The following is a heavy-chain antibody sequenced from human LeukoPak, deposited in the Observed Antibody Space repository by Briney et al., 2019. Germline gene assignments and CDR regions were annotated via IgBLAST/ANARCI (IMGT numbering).Heavy chain of an antibody. D-gene: IGHD5-18*01. V-gene: IGHV4-4*07. CDR3: ARVASYGLHPYFDY. Sequence: SETLSLTCTVSGGSISSYYWSWIRQPAGKGLEWIGRIYTSGSTNYNPSLKSRVTISVDTSKNQFSLKLSSVTAADTAVYYCARVASYGLHPYFDYWGQGTLVTVSS. J-gene: IGHJ4*02. CDR1: GGSISSYY. CDR2: IYTSGST.